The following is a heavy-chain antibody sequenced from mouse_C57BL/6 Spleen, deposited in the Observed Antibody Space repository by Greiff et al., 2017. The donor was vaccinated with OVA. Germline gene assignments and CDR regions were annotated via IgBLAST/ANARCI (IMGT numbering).Heavy chain of an antibody. V-gene: IGHV1-18*01. J-gene: IGHJ1*03. CDR2: INPNNGGT. Sequence: EVQLQESGPELVKPGASVKIPCKASGYTFTDYNMDWVKQSHGKSLEWIGDINPNNGGTIYNQKFKGTATLTVDKSSSTAYMELRSLTSEDTAVYYCARWDYGNYDWYFDVWGTGTTVTVSS. D-gene: IGHD2-1*01. CDR3: ARWDYGNYDWYFDV. CDR1: GYTFTDYN.